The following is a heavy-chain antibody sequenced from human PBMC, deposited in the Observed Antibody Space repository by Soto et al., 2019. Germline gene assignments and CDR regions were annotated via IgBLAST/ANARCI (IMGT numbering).Heavy chain of an antibody. CDR3: AKSAPMDAGDKYYYDF. J-gene: IGHJ4*02. V-gene: IGHV1-69*13. CDR1: GGTFSTFG. Sequence: WASVKVSCKASGGTFSTFGISWVRQAPGQGLEWMGGIIPFFGTARYSQKFEDRITITADESTNTVYMDLRSLTSEDTAIYYCAKSAPMDAGDKYYYDFWGQGALVTVSS. CDR2: IIPFFGTA. D-gene: IGHD4-17*01.